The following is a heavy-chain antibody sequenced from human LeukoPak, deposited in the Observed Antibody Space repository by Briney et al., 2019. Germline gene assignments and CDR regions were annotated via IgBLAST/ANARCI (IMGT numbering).Heavy chain of an antibody. V-gene: IGHV1-24*01. Sequence: ASVKVSCKVSGYTLTELSMHWVRRAPGKGLEWMGGFDPEDGETIYAQKFQGRVTMTEDTSTDTAYMELSSLRSEDTAVYYCATDLGGSGSYGGNYWGQGTLVTVSS. J-gene: IGHJ4*02. D-gene: IGHD1-26*01. CDR3: ATDLGGSGSYGGNY. CDR1: GYTLTELS. CDR2: FDPEDGET.